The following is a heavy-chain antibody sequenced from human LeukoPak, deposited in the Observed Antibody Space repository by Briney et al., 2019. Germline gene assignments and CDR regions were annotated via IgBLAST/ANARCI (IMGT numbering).Heavy chain of an antibody. CDR2: IYYSGST. Sequence: PSETLSLTCTVSGGSISSYYWSWIRQPPGKGLEWIGYIYYSGSTNYNPSLKSRVTISVDTSKNQFSLKLSSVTAADTAVYYCARHRTDSGSYFFDYWGQGTLVTVSS. CDR1: GGSISSYY. CDR3: ARHRTDSGSYFFDY. D-gene: IGHD1-26*01. V-gene: IGHV4-59*08. J-gene: IGHJ4*02.